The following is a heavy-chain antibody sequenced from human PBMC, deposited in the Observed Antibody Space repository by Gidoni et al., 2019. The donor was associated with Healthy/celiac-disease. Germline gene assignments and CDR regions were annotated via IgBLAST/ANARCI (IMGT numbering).Heavy chain of an antibody. J-gene: IGHJ1*01. V-gene: IGHV3-49*03. Sequence: EVQLVESGGGLVQPGRSLRLSCTASGFTFGDYAMSWFRQAPGKGLEWVGFIRSKAYGGTTEYAASVKGRFTISRDDSKSIAYLQMNSLKTEDTAVYYCTRDRGYSSSWYPEYFQHWGQGTLVTVSS. CDR3: TRDRGYSSSWYPEYFQH. CDR2: IRSKAYGGTT. CDR1: GFTFGDYA. D-gene: IGHD6-13*01.